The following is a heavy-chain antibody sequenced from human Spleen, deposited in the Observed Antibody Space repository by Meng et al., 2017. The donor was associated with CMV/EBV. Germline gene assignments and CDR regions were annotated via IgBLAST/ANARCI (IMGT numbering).Heavy chain of an antibody. CDR1: GGSVTSGAYY. CDR3: GRSLTAAGLDY. V-gene: IGHV4-61*08. Sequence: SETLSLTCTVSGGSVTSGAYYWSWIRQPPGKGLEWIGYIYFSGSTNYNPSLESRVTISIDTSKDEFSLRLTSVTAADTAVYYCGRSLTAAGLDYWGQGTLVTVSS. J-gene: IGHJ4*02. CDR2: IYFSGST. D-gene: IGHD6-13*01.